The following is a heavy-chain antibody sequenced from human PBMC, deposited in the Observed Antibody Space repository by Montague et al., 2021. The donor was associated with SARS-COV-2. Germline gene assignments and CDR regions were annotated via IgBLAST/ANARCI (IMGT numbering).Heavy chain of an antibody. CDR1: GFIFTNYG. CDR3: AKSFSGTRNWFDI. CDR2: ISGFGGGT. D-gene: IGHD1-14*01. V-gene: IGHV3-23*01. Sequence: SLRLSCAASGFIFTNYGMNWVRRAPGKGLESVAGISGFGGGTYYSDSVKGRFTISRATSNSTLFLQMDGLRAEDTAIYYCAKSFSGTRNWFDIWGQGTLVTSPQ. J-gene: IGHJ5*02.